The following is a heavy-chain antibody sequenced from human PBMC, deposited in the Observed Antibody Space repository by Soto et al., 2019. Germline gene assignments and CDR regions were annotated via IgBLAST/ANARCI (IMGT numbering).Heavy chain of an antibody. V-gene: IGHV4-39*01. CDR2: IYYSGST. D-gene: IGHD6-6*01. Sequence: QLQLQESGPGLVKPSETLSLTCTVSGGSISSSSYYWGWIRQPPGKGLEWIGSIYYSGSTYYNPSLKSRVTLSVGTSKNQFSLKLSSVTAADTAVYYCARAAYSSSPYFDYWGQGTLVTVSS. CDR1: GGSISSSSYY. CDR3: ARAAYSSSPYFDY. J-gene: IGHJ4*02.